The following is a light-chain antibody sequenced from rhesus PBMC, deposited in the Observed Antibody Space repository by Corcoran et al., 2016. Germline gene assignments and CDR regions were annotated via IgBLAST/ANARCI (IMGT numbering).Light chain of an antibody. CDR1: ENVNNY. CDR3: QHGYGTPLT. J-gene: IGKJ4*01. V-gene: IGKV1-74*01. Sequence: DIQMTQSPSSLSASVGDRVTITCRASENVNNYLNWYQQKPGKAPKLLIYKASILQSGVPSRFSGSGSGTDYTFTSSSLQPEDVATYYCQHGYGTPLTFGGGTKVEIK. CDR2: KAS.